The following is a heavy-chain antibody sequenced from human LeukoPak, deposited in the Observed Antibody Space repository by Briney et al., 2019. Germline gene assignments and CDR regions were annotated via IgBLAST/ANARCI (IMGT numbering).Heavy chain of an antibody. D-gene: IGHD1-26*01. J-gene: IGHJ4*02. Sequence: EAGGSLRLSCAASGFTFSSYATSWVRQAPGKGLEWVSAISGSGGSTYYADSVKGRFTISRDNSKNTLYLQMNSLRAEDTAVYYCAKVPRWELLTYFDYWGQGTLVTVPS. V-gene: IGHV3-23*01. CDR3: AKVPRWELLTYFDY. CDR2: ISGSGGST. CDR1: GFTFSSYA.